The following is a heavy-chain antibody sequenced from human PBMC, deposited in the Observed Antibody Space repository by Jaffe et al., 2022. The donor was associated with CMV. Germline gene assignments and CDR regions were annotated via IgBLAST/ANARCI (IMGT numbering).Heavy chain of an antibody. CDR2: IYYSGST. CDR1: GGSISSYY. CDR3: ARNFSWRGYDSIHREYYYYYGMDV. V-gene: IGHV4-59*01. Sequence: QVQLQESGPGLVKPSETLSLTCTVSGGSISSYYWSWIRQPPGKGLEWIGYIYYSGSTNYNPSLKSRVTISVDTSKNQFSLKLSSVTAADTAVYYCARNFSWRGYDSIHREYYYYYGMDVWGQGTTVTVSS. D-gene: IGHD3-3*01. J-gene: IGHJ6*02.